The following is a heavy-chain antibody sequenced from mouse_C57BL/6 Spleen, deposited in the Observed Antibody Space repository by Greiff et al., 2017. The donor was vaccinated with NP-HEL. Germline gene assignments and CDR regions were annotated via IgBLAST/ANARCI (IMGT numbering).Heavy chain of an antibody. J-gene: IGHJ3*01. CDR1: GFSLSTFGMG. D-gene: IGHD1-1*01. V-gene: IGHV8-8*01. Sequence: QVTLNVSGPGILQPSQTLSLTCSFSGFSLSTFGMGVGWIRQPSGKGLEWLAHIWWDDDKYYNPALKSRLTISKDTSKNQVFLKIANVDTADTATYYCAGRDYYGSSYAWFAYWGQGTLVTVSA. CDR3: AGRDYYGSSYAWFAY. CDR2: IWWDDDK.